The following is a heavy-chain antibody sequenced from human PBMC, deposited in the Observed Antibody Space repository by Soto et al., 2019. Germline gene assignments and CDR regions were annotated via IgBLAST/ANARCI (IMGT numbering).Heavy chain of an antibody. J-gene: IGHJ4*02. CDR1: RGAISSYY. Sequence: ESLSRTFTVSRGAISSYYCSWIRQPPGKGLEWIGYIYYSGSTNYNPSLKSRVTISVDTSKNQFSLKLSSVTAADAAVYYCASAGRWMGATTTVDYSGQGPLVTVSS. CDR2: IYYSGST. D-gene: IGHD1-26*01. CDR3: ASAGRWMGATTTVDY. V-gene: IGHV4-59*01.